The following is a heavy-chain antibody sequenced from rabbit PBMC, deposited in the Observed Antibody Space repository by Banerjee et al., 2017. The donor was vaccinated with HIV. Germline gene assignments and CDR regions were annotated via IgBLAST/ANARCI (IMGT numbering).Heavy chain of an antibody. V-gene: IGHV1S40*01. D-gene: IGHD2-1*01. J-gene: IGHJ4*01. CDR2: IYGGISSVN. CDR1: GFSFSSSYH. Sequence: QSLEESGGDLVKPGASLTLTCTASGFSFSSSYHMCWVRQAPGNGLEWIACIYGGISSVNHSARWARGRLSISKTLSTTVTLQITSLTATDTANYFCEREYYSDDDYGDYDLWGQGTLVTVS. CDR3: EREYYSDDDYGDYDL.